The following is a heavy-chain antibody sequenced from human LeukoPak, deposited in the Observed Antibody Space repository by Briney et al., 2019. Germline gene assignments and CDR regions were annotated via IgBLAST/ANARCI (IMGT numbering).Heavy chain of an antibody. Sequence: GGSLRLSCAASGFTFSSYAMSWVRQAPGKGLEWVSAISGSGGSTYYADSVKGRFTISRDNSKNTLYLQMNSLRAEDTAVYYCVKVGGLAYYYDSSGYYYADWGQGTLVTVSS. CDR1: GFTFSSYA. V-gene: IGHV3-23*01. J-gene: IGHJ4*02. CDR2: ISGSGGST. D-gene: IGHD3-22*01. CDR3: VKVGGLAYYYDSSGYYYAD.